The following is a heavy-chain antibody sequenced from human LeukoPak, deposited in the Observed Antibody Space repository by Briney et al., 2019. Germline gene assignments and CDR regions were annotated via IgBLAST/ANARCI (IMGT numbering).Heavy chain of an antibody. D-gene: IGHD2-15*01. CDR2: IYYSGST. Sequence: SETLSLTCTVSGGSISSYYWSWIRQPPGKGLEWIGYIYYSGSTNYNPSLKSRVTISVDTSKNQFSLKLNSVTAADSAVYYCARHPLLRYCTGGSCYSFDPWGQGTLVTVSS. V-gene: IGHV4-59*08. J-gene: IGHJ5*02. CDR3: ARHPLLRYCTGGSCYSFDP. CDR1: GGSISSYY.